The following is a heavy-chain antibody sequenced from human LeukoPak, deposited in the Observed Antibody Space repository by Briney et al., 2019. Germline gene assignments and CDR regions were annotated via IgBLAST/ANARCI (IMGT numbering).Heavy chain of an antibody. CDR3: AKDSGWILFDD. J-gene: IGHJ4*02. CDR1: GFTLSSFS. D-gene: IGHD2-2*03. V-gene: IGHV3-64*02. CDR2: INYKGGTT. Sequence: TGGSLRLSCAASGFTLSSFSMHWVRQSPGRGLEYVSAINYKGGTTYYADSVKGRFTISRDNSKNTLYLQMNSLRDEDTAVYYCAKDSGWILFDDWGQGTLVTVSS.